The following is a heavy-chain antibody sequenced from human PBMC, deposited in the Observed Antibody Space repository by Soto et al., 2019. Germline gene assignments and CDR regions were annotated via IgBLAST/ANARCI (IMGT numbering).Heavy chain of an antibody. Sequence: SLRLSCTASGFTFGDYAMSWFRQAPGKGLEWVGFIRSKAYGGTTEYAASVKGRFTISRDDSKSIAYLQMNSLKTEDTAVYYCTRDIAARGHYYYGMDVWGQGTTVTVSS. CDR1: GFTFGDYA. D-gene: IGHD6-6*01. CDR3: TRDIAARGHYYYGMDV. V-gene: IGHV3-49*03. CDR2: IRSKAYGGTT. J-gene: IGHJ6*02.